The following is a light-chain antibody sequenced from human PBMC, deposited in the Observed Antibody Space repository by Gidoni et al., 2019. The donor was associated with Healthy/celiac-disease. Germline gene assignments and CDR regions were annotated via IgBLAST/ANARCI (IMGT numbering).Light chain of an antibody. V-gene: IGKV3-15*01. J-gene: IGKJ2*01. CDR3: QQYNIWPMYT. CDR1: QSVSSN. CDR2: GAS. Sequence: EIVMTQSPATLSVSPGERATLSCRASQSVSSNLAWYQKKPGQAPRLLIYGASTRATGIPARFSGSGSGTEFTLTISSLQSEDFAVYYCQQYNIWPMYTFGQGTNLEI.